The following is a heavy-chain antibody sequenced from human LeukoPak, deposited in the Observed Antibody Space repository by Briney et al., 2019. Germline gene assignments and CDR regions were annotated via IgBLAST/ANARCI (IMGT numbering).Heavy chain of an antibody. CDR3: ARAEPLYGSGSYYY. D-gene: IGHD3-10*01. Sequence: PGRSLRLSCAASGFTFSSYGMHWVRQAPGKGLEWVAVIWYDGSNKYYADSVKGRFTISRDNSKNTLYQQMNSLRAEDTAVYYCARAEPLYGSGSYYYWGQGTLVTVSS. CDR1: GFTFSSYG. V-gene: IGHV3-33*01. J-gene: IGHJ4*02. CDR2: IWYDGSNK.